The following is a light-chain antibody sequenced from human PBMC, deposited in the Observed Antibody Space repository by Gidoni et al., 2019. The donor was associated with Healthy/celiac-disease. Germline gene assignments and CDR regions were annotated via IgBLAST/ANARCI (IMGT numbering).Light chain of an antibody. CDR2: SGS. CDR1: QSLPHSNGYNY. V-gene: IGKV2-28*01. CDR3: MQALQTPRT. J-gene: IGKJ4*01. Sequence: DFVRTQSPLSLPVTPGEPSSISCRSSQSLPHSNGYNYLDWYLQRPGQSPQLLIHSGSNRAPGVPDRFSGSGSGTDFTLKISRVEAEDVGVYYCMQALQTPRTFGGXTKVEIK.